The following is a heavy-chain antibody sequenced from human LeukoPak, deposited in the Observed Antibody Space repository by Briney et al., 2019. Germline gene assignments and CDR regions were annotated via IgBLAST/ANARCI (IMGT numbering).Heavy chain of an antibody. J-gene: IGHJ5*02. D-gene: IGHD3-3*01. Sequence: PSETLSLTSTVSGGSISSYYWSWIRQHPGKGLEWIGYIYYSGSTYYNPSLKSRVTISVDTSKNQFSLKLSSVTAADTAVYYCAKSPDSPSYYDFWSGYSGWFDPWGQGTLVTVSS. CDR3: AKSPDSPSYYDFWSGYSGWFDP. CDR1: GGSISSYY. V-gene: IGHV4-59*06. CDR2: IYYSGST.